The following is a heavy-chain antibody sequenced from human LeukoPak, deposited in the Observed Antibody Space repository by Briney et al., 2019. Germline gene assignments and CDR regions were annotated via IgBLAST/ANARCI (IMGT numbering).Heavy chain of an antibody. J-gene: IGHJ4*02. CDR2: MRFDGSID. V-gene: IGHV3-30*02. CDR1: GFSFFSYG. CDR3: AKDHYGTGTYFDF. D-gene: IGHD3-10*01. Sequence: GGSLRLSCAASGFSFFSYGMHWVLQAPGKGLEWVSFMRFDGSIDYYGDSVKGRFTISRDNSKSTLSLQMNNLRAEDTAVYYCAKDHYGTGTYFDFWGQGTLVTVSS.